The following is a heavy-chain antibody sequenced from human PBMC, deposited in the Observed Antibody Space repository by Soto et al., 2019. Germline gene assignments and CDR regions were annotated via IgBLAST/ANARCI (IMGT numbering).Heavy chain of an antibody. J-gene: IGHJ4*02. CDR2: ISYDGSNK. Sequence: QVQLVESGGGVVQPGRSLRLSCAASGFTFSSYGMHWVRQAPGMGLEWVAVISYDGSNKYYADSVKGRFTISRDNSKNTLYLQMNSLRAEDTAVYYCAKLSHSSSRDYWGQGTLVTVSS. CDR3: AKLSHSSSRDY. CDR1: GFTFSSYG. D-gene: IGHD6-6*01. V-gene: IGHV3-30*18.